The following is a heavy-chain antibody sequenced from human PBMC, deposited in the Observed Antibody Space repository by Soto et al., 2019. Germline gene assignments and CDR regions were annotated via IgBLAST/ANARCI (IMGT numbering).Heavy chain of an antibody. V-gene: IGHV1-8*02. J-gene: IGHJ3*02. CDR2: MNPNSGNT. CDR1: GYTFTSYY. Sequence: ASVKVSCSASGYTFTSYYMQWVRKAPGQGLEWMGWMNPNSGNTGYAQKFQGRVTMTRNTSISTAYMELSSLRSEDTAVYYCARGQTVLRFLEWLPKVGAFDIWGQGTMVTVSS. CDR3: ARGQTVLRFLEWLPKVGAFDI. D-gene: IGHD3-3*01.